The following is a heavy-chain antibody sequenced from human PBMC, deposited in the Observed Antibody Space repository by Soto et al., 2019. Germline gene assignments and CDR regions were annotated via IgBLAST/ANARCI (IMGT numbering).Heavy chain of an antibody. CDR1: GFTFSSYG. V-gene: IGHV3-30*18. Sequence: PGGSLRLSCAASGFTFSSYGMHWVLQAPGKGLEWVAVISYDGSNKYYADSVKGRFTISRDNSKNTLYLQMNSLRAEDTAVYYCAKSLGVDSSSSYGMDVWGQGTTVTVSS. J-gene: IGHJ6*02. CDR3: AKSLGVDSSSSYGMDV. CDR2: ISYDGSNK. D-gene: IGHD6-6*01.